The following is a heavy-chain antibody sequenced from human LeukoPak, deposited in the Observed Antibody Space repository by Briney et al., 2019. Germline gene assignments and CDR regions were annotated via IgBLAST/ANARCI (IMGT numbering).Heavy chain of an antibody. CDR3: TTVDYGDFIDY. CDR2: IKSKTDGGTT. J-gene: IGHJ4*02. V-gene: IGHV3-15*01. Sequence: PGGSLRLSCAASGFTFSNARMSWVRQAPGKGLEWVGRIKSKTDGGTTDYAAPVKGRFTISRNDSKNTLYLQMNSLKTEDTAVYYCTTVDYGDFIDYWGQGTLVTVSS. D-gene: IGHD4-17*01. CDR1: GFTFSNAR.